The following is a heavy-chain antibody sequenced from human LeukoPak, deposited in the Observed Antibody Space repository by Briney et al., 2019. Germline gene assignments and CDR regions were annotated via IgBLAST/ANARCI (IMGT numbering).Heavy chain of an antibody. D-gene: IGHD1-26*01. J-gene: IGHJ4*02. CDR2: MNPNTGNA. CDR3: ARVGYSNSYGY. Sequence: GASVKVSCKASGYTFTNFDINWVRQAPGQGLEWMGWMNPNTGNAGYAQKFQGRVTITWDASISTAYMDLSSLRSEDTAVYYCARVGYSNSYGYWGQGTQVTVSS. CDR1: GYTFTNFD. V-gene: IGHV1-8*01.